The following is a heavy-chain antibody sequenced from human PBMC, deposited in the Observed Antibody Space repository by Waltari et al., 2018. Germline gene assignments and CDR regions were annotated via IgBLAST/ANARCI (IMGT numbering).Heavy chain of an antibody. V-gene: IGHV1-69*05. J-gene: IGHJ1*01. CDR3: ARSVAVAAQGYFQH. Sequence: QVQLVQSGAEVKKPGSSVKVSCKASGGTFRSYANSWVRQAPGQGLEWMGGIIPIFGTANYAQKFQGRVTITTDESTSTAYMELSSLRSEDTAVYYCARSVAVAAQGYFQHWGQGTLVTVSS. D-gene: IGHD6-19*01. CDR1: GGTFRSYA. CDR2: IIPIFGTA.